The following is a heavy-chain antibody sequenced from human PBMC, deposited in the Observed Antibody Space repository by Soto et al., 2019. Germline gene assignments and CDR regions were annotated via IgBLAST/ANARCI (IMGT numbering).Heavy chain of an antibody. J-gene: IGHJ4*02. D-gene: IGHD2-8*01. CDR2: ISAYNGNT. Sequence: QVQLVQSGAEVKKPGASVKVSCKASGYTFTSYGISWVRQAPGQGLEWMGWISAYNGNTNYAQKLQGRVTMTTDTSTSTAYMEVRSLRSDDTAVYYCARVNVLMVYALHGYFDYWGQGTLVTVSS. CDR3: ARVNVLMVYALHGYFDY. V-gene: IGHV1-18*01. CDR1: GYTFTSYG.